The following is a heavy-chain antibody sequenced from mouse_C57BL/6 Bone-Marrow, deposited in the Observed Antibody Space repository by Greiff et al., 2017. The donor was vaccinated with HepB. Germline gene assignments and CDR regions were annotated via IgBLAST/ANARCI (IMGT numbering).Heavy chain of an antibody. CDR1: GYTFTSYW. CDR3: ARLGDYYGSSDY. Sequence: VQLQQSGAELVMPGASVKLSCKASGYTFTSYWMHWVKQRPGQGLEWIGEIDPSDSYTNYNQKFKGKSTLTVDKSSSTAYMQLSSLTSEDSAVYYCARLGDYYGSSDYWGQGTTLTVSS. V-gene: IGHV1-69*01. CDR2: IDPSDSYT. J-gene: IGHJ2*01. D-gene: IGHD1-1*01.